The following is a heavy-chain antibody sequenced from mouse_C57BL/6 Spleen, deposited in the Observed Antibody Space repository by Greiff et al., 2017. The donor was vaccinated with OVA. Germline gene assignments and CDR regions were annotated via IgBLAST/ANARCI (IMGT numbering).Heavy chain of an antibody. CDR3: TRRYYDYSDY. J-gene: IGHJ2*01. CDR2: IDPENGDT. D-gene: IGHD2-4*01. CDR1: GFNIKDDY. Sequence: EVKLMESGAELVRPGASVKLSCTASGFNIKDDYMHWVKQRPEQGLEWIGWIDPENGDTEYASKFQSKATITADTSSNTAYLQLSSLTSEDTAVYYCTRRYYDYSDYWGQGTTLTVSS. V-gene: IGHV14-4*01.